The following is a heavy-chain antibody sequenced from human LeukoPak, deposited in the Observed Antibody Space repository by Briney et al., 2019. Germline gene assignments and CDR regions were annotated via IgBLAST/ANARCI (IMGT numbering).Heavy chain of an antibody. Sequence: TSVKVSCKASGYTFTGYYMHWVRQAPGQGLEWMGRINPNSGGTNYAQKFQGRVTMTRDTSISTAYMELSRLRSDDTAVYYCAREKVRQSGMDVWGQGTTVTVSS. V-gene: IGHV1-2*06. CDR3: AREKVRQSGMDV. CDR1: GYTFTGYY. CDR2: INPNSGGT. J-gene: IGHJ6*02. D-gene: IGHD2-2*01.